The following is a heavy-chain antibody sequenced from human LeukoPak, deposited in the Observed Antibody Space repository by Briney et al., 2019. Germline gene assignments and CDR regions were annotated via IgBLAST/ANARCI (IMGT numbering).Heavy chain of an antibody. CDR2: ISSSSSYI. Sequence: GGSLRLSCAASGFTFSSYSMNWVRQAPGKGLEWVSSISSSSSYIYYADSVKGRFTISRDNAKNTLYLQMSSLRPEDTAVYCCVKDLSGTYSFDYWGQGTLVTVSS. J-gene: IGHJ4*02. V-gene: IGHV3-21*01. D-gene: IGHD1-26*01. CDR3: VKDLSGTYSFDY. CDR1: GFTFSSYS.